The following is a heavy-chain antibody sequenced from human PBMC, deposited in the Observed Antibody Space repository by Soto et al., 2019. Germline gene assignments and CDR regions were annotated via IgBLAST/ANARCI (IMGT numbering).Heavy chain of an antibody. D-gene: IGHD3-10*01. CDR1: GGSISSYY. J-gene: IGHJ5*02. Sequence: SETLSLTCTVSGGSISSYYWSWIRQPPGKGLEWIGYIYYSGSTYYNPSLKSRVTISVDTSKNQFSLKLSSVTAADTAVYYCATIITMVRGATNWFDPWGQGTLVTVSS. CDR2: IYYSGST. V-gene: IGHV4-59*12. CDR3: ATIITMVRGATNWFDP.